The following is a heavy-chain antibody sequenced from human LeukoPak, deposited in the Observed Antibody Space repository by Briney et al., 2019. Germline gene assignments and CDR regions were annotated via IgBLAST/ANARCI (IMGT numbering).Heavy chain of an antibody. CDR3: ARDRVVVPDAIWYFDL. D-gene: IGHD2-2*01. V-gene: IGHV3-53*01. J-gene: IGHJ2*01. Sequence: GGSLRLSCAASGFTVSSNYMSWVRQAPGKGLEWVSVIYSGGSTYYADSVKGRFTISRDNSKNTLYLQMNSLRAEDTAVYYCARDRVVVPDAIWYFDLWGRGTLVTVSS. CDR2: IYSGGST. CDR1: GFTVSSNY.